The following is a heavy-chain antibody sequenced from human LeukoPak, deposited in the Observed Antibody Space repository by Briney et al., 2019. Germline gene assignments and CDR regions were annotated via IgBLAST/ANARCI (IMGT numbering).Heavy chain of an antibody. V-gene: IGHV1-2*02. CDR2: IHAGTGDT. D-gene: IGHD7-27*01. CDR3: ARDENWGPDY. Sequence: GASVKVSRKASGYTFTGHYMHWVRQAPGHGLEWMGWIHAGTGDTNYAQKFQGRFTMTRDTSISTLYMELNRLTSDDTAVYFCARDENWGPDYWGQGTLVSVSS. J-gene: IGHJ4*02. CDR1: GYTFTGHY.